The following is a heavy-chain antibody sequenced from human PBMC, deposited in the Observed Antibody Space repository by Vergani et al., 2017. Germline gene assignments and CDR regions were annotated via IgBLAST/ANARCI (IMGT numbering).Heavy chain of an antibody. Sequence: QVQLQESGPGLVKPSQTLSLTCTVSGGSISSGGYYWSWIRQHPGKGLEWIGYISYSGGTYYNPSLKSRVTIAVDTAKNQFFLKLSSVTAADTAVYYCAREKAMVRGVVICYYYGMDVWGQGTTVTVSS. J-gene: IGHJ6*02. V-gene: IGHV4-31*03. CDR2: ISYSGGT. D-gene: IGHD3-10*01. CDR1: GGSISSGGYY. CDR3: AREKAMVRGVVICYYYGMDV.